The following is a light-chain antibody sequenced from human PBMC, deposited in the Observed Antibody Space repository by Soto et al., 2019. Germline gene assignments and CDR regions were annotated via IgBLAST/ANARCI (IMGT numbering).Light chain of an antibody. V-gene: IGLV2-14*01. Sequence: QSALTQPASVSGSPGQSITISCTGTSSDVGAYNYVSWYQQHPGKAPKLMIYEVSDRPPGVSNRFSGSKSGNTASLTISGLQAEDEADYYCSSYTSSSTPGVFGGGTKLTVL. J-gene: IGLJ2*01. CDR2: EVS. CDR3: SSYTSSSTPGV. CDR1: SSDVGAYNY.